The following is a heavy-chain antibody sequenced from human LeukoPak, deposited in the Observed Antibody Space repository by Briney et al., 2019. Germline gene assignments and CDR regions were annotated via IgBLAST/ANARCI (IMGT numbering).Heavy chain of an antibody. J-gene: IGHJ4*02. D-gene: IGHD3-22*01. CDR3: AKRISSGYYYFDY. CDR2: ISSDGSST. V-gene: IGHV3-74*01. CDR1: GFTFDRSW. Sequence: GGSLRLSCAASGFTFDRSWMYWVRQAPGKGLVWVSRISSDGSSTNYADSVKGRFTTSRDNAKNTLYLQLNSLRVEDTAVYYCAKRISSGYYYFDYWGQGTLVTVSS.